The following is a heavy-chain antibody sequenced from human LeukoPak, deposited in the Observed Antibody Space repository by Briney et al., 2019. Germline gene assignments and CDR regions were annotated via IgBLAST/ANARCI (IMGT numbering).Heavy chain of an antibody. Sequence: GGSLRLSCAASGFTVSSHYMSWVRQAPGQGLECVSAIHSGGTTYYADSLKGRFTISRDNSKNTLYLQMNSLRAEDTAVYYCARGAYSRYFDYWGQGTLLTVSS. D-gene: IGHD6-13*01. J-gene: IGHJ4*02. V-gene: IGHV3-53*01. CDR2: IHSGGTT. CDR1: GFTVSSHY. CDR3: ARGAYSRYFDY.